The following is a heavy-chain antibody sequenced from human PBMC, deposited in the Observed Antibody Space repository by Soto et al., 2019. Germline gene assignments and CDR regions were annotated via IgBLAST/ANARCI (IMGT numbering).Heavy chain of an antibody. D-gene: IGHD5-12*01. CDR2: ISYDGSNK. Sequence: PGGSLRLSCAASGFTFSSYAMHWVRQAPGKGLEWVAVISYDGSNKYYADSVKGRFTISRDNSKNTLYLQMNSLRAEDTAVYYCARLSRDGYNEPTFEYWGPAT. CDR1: GFTFSSYA. J-gene: IGHJ4*02. V-gene: IGHV3-30-3*01. CDR3: ARLSRDGYNEPTFEY.